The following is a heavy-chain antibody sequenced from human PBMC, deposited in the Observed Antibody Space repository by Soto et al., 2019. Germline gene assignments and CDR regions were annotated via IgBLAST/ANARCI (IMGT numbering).Heavy chain of an antibody. V-gene: IGHV3-21*01. Sequence: GGSLRLSCAASGFTFSSYSMNWVRQAPGKGLEWVSSISSSSSYIYYADSVKGRFTISRDNAKNSLYLQMNSLRAEDTAVYYCARVMEGRYCSSTSCYEDYYYYYMDVWGKGTTVTVSS. J-gene: IGHJ6*03. D-gene: IGHD2-2*01. CDR2: ISSSSSYI. CDR1: GFTFSSYS. CDR3: ARVMEGRYCSSTSCYEDYYYYYMDV.